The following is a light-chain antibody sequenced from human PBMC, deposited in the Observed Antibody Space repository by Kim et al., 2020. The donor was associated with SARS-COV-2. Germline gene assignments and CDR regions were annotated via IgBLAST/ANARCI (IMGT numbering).Light chain of an antibody. CDR3: QQTYSPPRT. J-gene: IGKJ1*01. CDR1: QSINKY. CDR2: STS. V-gene: IGKV1-39*01. Sequence: DIQMTQSPSSLSASVGDRVTITYRARQSINKYLNWYQQKPGEAPKLLFYSTSTLQSGVPSRFRGSGSGRDFTLTIISLQPEDFASYCCQQTYSPPRTFGQGTKVDIK.